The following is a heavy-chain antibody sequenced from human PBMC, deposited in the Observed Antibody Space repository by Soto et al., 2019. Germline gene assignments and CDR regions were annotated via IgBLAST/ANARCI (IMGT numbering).Heavy chain of an antibody. CDR2: ISGSGGST. V-gene: IGHV3-23*01. CDR1: GFTFSSYA. J-gene: IGHJ4*02. D-gene: IGHD3-22*01. CDR3: AKGFTSYYYDSSGYYYSGYFDY. Sequence: GGSLRLSCAASGFTFSSYAMSWVRQAPGKGLEWVSAISGSGGSTYYADSVKGRFTISRDNSKNTLYLQMNSLRAEDTAVYYCAKGFTSYYYDSSGYYYSGYFDYWGQGTLVTVSS.